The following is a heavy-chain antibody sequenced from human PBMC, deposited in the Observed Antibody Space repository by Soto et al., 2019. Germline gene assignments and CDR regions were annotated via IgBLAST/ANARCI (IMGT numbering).Heavy chain of an antibody. J-gene: IGHJ6*02. V-gene: IGHV4-30-4*01. CDR2: IYYSGST. Sequence: PSETLSLTCTVSGGSISSGDYYWSWIRQPPGKGLEWIGYIYYSGSTYYNPSLKSRVTISVDTSKNQFTLKLSSVTAADTAVYYCARDGYGSGSDSSYYYGMDVWGQGTTVT. CDR1: GGSISSGDYY. D-gene: IGHD3-10*01. CDR3: ARDGYGSGSDSSYYYGMDV.